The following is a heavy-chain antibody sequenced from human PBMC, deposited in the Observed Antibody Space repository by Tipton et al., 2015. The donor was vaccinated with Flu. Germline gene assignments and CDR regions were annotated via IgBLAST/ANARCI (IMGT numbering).Heavy chain of an antibody. J-gene: IGHJ5*02. CDR1: GGSISSGGYY. D-gene: IGHD3-10*01. Sequence: TLSLTCTVSGGSISSGGYYWSWIRQHPGKGLEWIGYIYYSGSTYYNPSLQSRVTISVDTSKNQFSLKLSSVTAADTAVYYCARDRGYYGSGSYYNVGWFDPGGQGTLVTVSS. CDR3: ARDRGYYGSGSYYNVGWFDP. CDR2: IYYSGST. V-gene: IGHV4-31*03.